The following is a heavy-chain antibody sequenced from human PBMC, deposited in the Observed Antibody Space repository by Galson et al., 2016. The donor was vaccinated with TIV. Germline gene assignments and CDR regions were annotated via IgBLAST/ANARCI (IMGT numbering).Heavy chain of an antibody. Sequence: SLRLSCAASGFSFRNSAMYWVRQTPGKGLQCVAIISYDGNYKYYAESVKGRFTISRDNSKNTLYLQTNSLRRDDTGLYFCTREDHRYGSAWHSYYYYFGMDVWGQGTTVTVS. D-gene: IGHD6-19*01. J-gene: IGHJ6*02. CDR3: TREDHRYGSAWHSYYYYFGMDV. V-gene: IGHV3-30*03. CDR1: GFSFRNSA. CDR2: ISYDGNYK.